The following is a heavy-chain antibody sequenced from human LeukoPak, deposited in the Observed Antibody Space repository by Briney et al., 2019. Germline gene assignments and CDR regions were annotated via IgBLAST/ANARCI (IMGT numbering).Heavy chain of an antibody. CDR3: ARSSYYDILTGYYNQYNWFDP. CDR1: GFTFSNAW. Sequence: GGSLRLSCASSGFTFSNAWMSWVRQAQGKGLEWVSSISGSSSYIYYADSVKGRFTISRDNAKNSLYLQMNSLRAEDTAVYYCARSSYYDILTGYYNQYNWFDPWGQGTLVTVSS. V-gene: IGHV3-21*01. J-gene: IGHJ5*02. D-gene: IGHD3-9*01. CDR2: ISGSSSYI.